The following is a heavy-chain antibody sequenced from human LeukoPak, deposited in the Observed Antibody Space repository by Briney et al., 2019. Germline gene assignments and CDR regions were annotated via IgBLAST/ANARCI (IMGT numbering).Heavy chain of an antibody. CDR1: GYTFAGYY. D-gene: IGHD3-10*01. CDR3: ATYASGSYLSFDY. Sequence: ASVKVSCKASGYTFAGYYMRWVRQAPGQGLEWMGWINPNSGVTNYAQKFQGRVTMTRDTSISTAYMELSRLRSDDTAVYYCATYASGSYLSFDYWGQGALVTVSS. J-gene: IGHJ4*02. V-gene: IGHV1-2*02. CDR2: INPNSGVT.